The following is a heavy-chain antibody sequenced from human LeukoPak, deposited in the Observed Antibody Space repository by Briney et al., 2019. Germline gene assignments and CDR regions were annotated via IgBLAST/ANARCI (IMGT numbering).Heavy chain of an antibody. V-gene: IGHV3-30*18. J-gene: IGHJ4*02. Sequence: GGSLRLSCVASGFTFSSCAMSWARQAPGKGLEWVAVISYDGSNKYYADSVKGRFTISRDNSKNTLYLQMNSLRAEDTAVYYCAKDGGIAVAGRLYYFDYWGQGTLVTVSS. D-gene: IGHD6-19*01. CDR2: ISYDGSNK. CDR3: AKDGGIAVAGRLYYFDY. CDR1: GFTFSSCA.